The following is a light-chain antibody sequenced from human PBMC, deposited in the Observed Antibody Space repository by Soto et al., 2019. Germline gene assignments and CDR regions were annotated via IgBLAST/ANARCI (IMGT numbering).Light chain of an antibody. CDR3: QQRSNWPLK. Sequence: EIVLTQSPATLSLSPGERATLSCRASQSISSYLAWFQQKPGQAPRLLISDASNMATGIPARFSGSESGTDFILTISSLEPEDFAVYYGQQRSNWPLKFGPGTMVEI. V-gene: IGKV3-11*01. CDR1: QSISSY. J-gene: IGKJ1*01. CDR2: DAS.